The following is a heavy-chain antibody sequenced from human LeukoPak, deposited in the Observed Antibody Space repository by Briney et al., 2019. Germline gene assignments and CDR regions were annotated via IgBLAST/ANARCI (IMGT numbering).Heavy chain of an antibody. Sequence: GGSLRLSCAASGFTFDDYAMHWVRQVPGKSLEWVSLISDDGGTIYYTDSVKGRFTISRDNSKNSLYLRMKSLRTEDTALYYCAKISLVEKSKRSVWYFDYWGQGTLVTVSS. V-gene: IGHV3-43*02. D-gene: IGHD5-24*01. CDR1: GFTFDDYA. CDR3: AKISLVEKSKRSVWYFDY. J-gene: IGHJ4*02. CDR2: ISDDGGTI.